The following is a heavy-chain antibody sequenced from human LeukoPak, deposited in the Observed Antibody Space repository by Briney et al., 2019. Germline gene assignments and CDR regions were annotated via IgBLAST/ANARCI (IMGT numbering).Heavy chain of an antibody. CDR2: ISSNGGST. V-gene: IGHV3-64*01. J-gene: IGHJ4*02. CDR1: GFTFDDYA. CDR3: QVVPAAIAYDYFDY. D-gene: IGHD2-2*01. Sequence: PGGSLRLSCAASGFTFDDYAMHWVRQAPGKGLEYVSAISSNGGSTYYANSVKGRFTISRDNSKNTLYLQMNSLRAEDTAVYYCQVVPAAIAYDYFDYWGQGTLVTVSS.